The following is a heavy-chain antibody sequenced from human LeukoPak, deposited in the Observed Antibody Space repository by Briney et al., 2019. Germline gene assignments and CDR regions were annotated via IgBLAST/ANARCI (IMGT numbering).Heavy chain of an antibody. V-gene: IGHV4-59*12. CDR1: GGSISSYY. CDR2: IYYSGST. CDR3: ARGTYYYDSCPDH. D-gene: IGHD3-22*01. J-gene: IGHJ4*02. Sequence: SETLSLTCTVSGGSISSYYWNWIRQPPGKGLEWIGNIYYSGSTNYNPSLKSRVTISLDTSANQFSLNLTSVTAADTAVYYCARGTYYYDSCPDHWGQGTLVTVSS.